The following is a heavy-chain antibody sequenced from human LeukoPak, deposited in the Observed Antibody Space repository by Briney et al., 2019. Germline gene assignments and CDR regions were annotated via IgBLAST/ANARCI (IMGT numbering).Heavy chain of an antibody. CDR3: AREVVMINAVGGSRSYFDY. J-gene: IGHJ4*02. V-gene: IGHV4-30-2*01. D-gene: IGHD2-21*01. CDR1: GGSISSGVFY. CDR2: IFHSGST. Sequence: SQTLSLTCTVSGGSISSGVFYWTWIRQPPGKGLEWIGYIFHSGSTYYNPSLKSRVTISVDMSKNQFSLKLSSVTAADTAVYYCAREVVMINAVGGSRSYFDYWAREFWSPSPQ.